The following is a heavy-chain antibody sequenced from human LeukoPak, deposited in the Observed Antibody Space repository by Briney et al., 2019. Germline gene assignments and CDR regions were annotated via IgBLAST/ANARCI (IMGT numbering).Heavy chain of an antibody. CDR2: FYPGDSDT. CDR3: ARQRDSSSSYDFDY. D-gene: IGHD6-6*01. J-gene: IGHJ4*02. CDR1: GYSFPSSW. Sequence: GESLKISCKGSGYSFPSSWFAWVRKLPGKGWEWLGSFYPGDSDTRYSPSFRGLVTISADKSISTAYLQWSTLKASDTAMYYCARQRDSSSSYDFDYWGQGTLVTVSS. V-gene: IGHV5-51*01.